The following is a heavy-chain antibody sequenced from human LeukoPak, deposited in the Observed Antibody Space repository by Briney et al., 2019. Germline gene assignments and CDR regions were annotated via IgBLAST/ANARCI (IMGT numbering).Heavy chain of an antibody. V-gene: IGHV3-30*18. J-gene: IGHJ4*02. CDR1: GFTFSHYG. CDR2: ISYDGSNK. D-gene: IGHD3-22*01. Sequence: PGGSLRLSCSASGFTFSHYGMHWVRQAPGKGLDWVADISYDGSNKYYADSVRGRFTISRDNSKNTLYLQVNSLRAEDTAVYYCAKDSGGIHYYDSTAYGRTNNFDYWGQRTLVTVSS. CDR3: AKDSGGIHYYDSTAYGRTNNFDY.